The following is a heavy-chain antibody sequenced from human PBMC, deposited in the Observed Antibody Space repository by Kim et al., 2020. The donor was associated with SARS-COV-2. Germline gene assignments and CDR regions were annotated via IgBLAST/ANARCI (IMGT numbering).Heavy chain of an antibody. CDR3: AREDIVVVPAIDY. J-gene: IGHJ4*02. D-gene: IGHD2-2*01. V-gene: IGHV3-33*01. Sequence: HADSGKGRFTSSKKNSKNTLYLKMNSLRAEDTAVYYCAREDIVVVPAIDYWGQGTLVTVSS.